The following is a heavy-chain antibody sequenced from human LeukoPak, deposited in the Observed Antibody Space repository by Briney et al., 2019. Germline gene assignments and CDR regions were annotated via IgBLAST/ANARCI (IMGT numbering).Heavy chain of an antibody. CDR3: ARESGGVGLYGLDV. D-gene: IGHD2-15*01. Sequence: SETLSLTCSVSGGSVSSGNYYWSWIRQPPGRGLEWIAYIFYTGSTNYNPSLKSRVTISVDTSKNQFSLKLSSVTAADTAVYYCARESGGVGLYGLDVWGQGTTVTVSS. J-gene: IGHJ6*02. V-gene: IGHV4-61*01. CDR1: GGSVSSGNYY. CDR2: IFYTGST.